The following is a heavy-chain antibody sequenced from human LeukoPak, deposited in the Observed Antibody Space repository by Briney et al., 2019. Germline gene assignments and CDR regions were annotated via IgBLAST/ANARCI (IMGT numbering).Heavy chain of an antibody. CDR3: AKDRSMWLVRPDYFDY. D-gene: IGHD6-19*01. Sequence: GGSLRLSCAASGFTFSSYAMGWVRQAPGKGLEWVSAISGSGGSTYYADSVKGRFTISRDNSKNTLYLQMNSLRAEDTAVYYCAKDRSMWLVRPDYFDYWGQGTLVTVSS. V-gene: IGHV3-23*01. CDR1: GFTFSSYA. J-gene: IGHJ4*02. CDR2: ISGSGGST.